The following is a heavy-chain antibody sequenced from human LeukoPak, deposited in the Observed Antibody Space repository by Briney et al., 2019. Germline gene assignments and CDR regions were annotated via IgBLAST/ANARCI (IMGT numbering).Heavy chain of an antibody. CDR3: ARCDFWSGYYRDYYYYGMDV. CDR2: IRQDGSEK. Sequence: PGGSLRLSCAASGFTFSSYWVSWVRQAPGKGLEWVANIRQDGSEKYYVDSVKGRFTISRDNAKNSLYLQMNSLRAEDTAVYYCARCDFWSGYYRDYYYYGMDVWGQGTTVTVSS. V-gene: IGHV3-7*01. D-gene: IGHD3-3*01. CDR1: GFTFSSYW. J-gene: IGHJ6*02.